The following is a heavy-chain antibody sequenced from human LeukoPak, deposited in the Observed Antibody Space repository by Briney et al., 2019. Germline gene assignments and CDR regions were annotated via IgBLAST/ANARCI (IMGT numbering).Heavy chain of an antibody. CDR1: GGSISSYY. Sequence: SETLSLTCTVSGGSISSYYWSWIRQPPGKGLEWIGYIYYSGSTNYNPSLKSRVTISVDTSKNQFSLELSSVTAADTAVYYCARAPGPYCGGDCQGPFDYWGQGTLVTVSS. D-gene: IGHD2-21*02. V-gene: IGHV4-59*01. CDR3: ARAPGPYCGGDCQGPFDY. CDR2: IYYSGST. J-gene: IGHJ4*02.